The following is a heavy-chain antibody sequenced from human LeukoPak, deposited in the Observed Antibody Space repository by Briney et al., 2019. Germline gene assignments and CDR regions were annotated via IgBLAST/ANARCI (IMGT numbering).Heavy chain of an antibody. CDR2: MNPNSGNT. CDR1: GYTLTSYD. J-gene: IGHJ4*02. CDR3: ARGTRARYCGGDCRHYFDY. Sequence: GASVKVSCKASGYTLTSYDINWVRQATGQGLEWMGWMNPNSGNTGYAQKFQGRVTMTRNTSISTAYMELSSLRSEDTAVYYCARGTRARYCGGDCRHYFDYWGQGTLVTVSS. V-gene: IGHV1-8*01. D-gene: IGHD2-21*02.